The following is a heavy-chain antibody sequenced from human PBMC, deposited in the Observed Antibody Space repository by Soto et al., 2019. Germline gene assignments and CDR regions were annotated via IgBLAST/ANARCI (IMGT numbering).Heavy chain of an antibody. Sequence: SETLSLTCTVSGGSISSYYWSWIRQPAGKGLEWIGRIYTSGSTNYNPSLKSRVTISVDTSKNQFFLNLTTVTAADTAVYYCARSQGVVPTHAFDPWGQGTLVTVS. CDR3: ARSQGVVPTHAFDP. V-gene: IGHV4-4*07. D-gene: IGHD3-3*01. J-gene: IGHJ5*02. CDR1: GGSISSYY. CDR2: IYTSGST.